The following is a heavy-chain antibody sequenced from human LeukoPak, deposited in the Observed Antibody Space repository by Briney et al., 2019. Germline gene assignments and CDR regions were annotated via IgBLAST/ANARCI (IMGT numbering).Heavy chain of an antibody. Sequence: PGGSLRLSCAASGFTVSNNYMSWVRQAPGKGLEWVSVIYSGGSTYYADSVKGRFTISRDTSKNTLSLQMNSLRAEDTAVYYCARDTNYYYYGMDVWGQGTTVTVSS. V-gene: IGHV3-53*01. CDR1: GFTVSNNY. CDR2: IYSGGST. CDR3: ARDTNYYYYGMDV. J-gene: IGHJ6*02. D-gene: IGHD3-3*01.